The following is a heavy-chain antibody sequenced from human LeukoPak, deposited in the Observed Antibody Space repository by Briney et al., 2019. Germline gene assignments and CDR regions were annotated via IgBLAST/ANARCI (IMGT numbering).Heavy chain of an antibody. Sequence: PGGSLRLSCAVSGITLSNYGMTWVRQAPGKGLEWVAGISDTGGRTNYADSVKGRFTISRDNPKNTLYLQMNSLRAEDTAVYYCAGDTPPGGDYYFDYWGQGTLVIVSS. CDR2: ISDTGGRT. CDR3: AGDTPPGGDYYFDY. D-gene: IGHD3-16*01. J-gene: IGHJ4*02. CDR1: GITLSNYG. V-gene: IGHV3-23*01.